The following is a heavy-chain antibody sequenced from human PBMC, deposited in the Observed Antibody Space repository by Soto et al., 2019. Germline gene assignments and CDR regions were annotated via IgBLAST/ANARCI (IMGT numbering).Heavy chain of an antibody. CDR1: GFTFSSYA. CDR3: AKVKHYYDSSGYDY. V-gene: IGHV3-23*01. J-gene: IGHJ4*02. Sequence: PGGSLRLSCAASGFTFSSYAMSWVRQAPGKGLEWVSAISGSGGSTYYADSVKGRFTISRDNSKNTLYLQMNSLRAEDTAVYCCAKVKHYYDSSGYDYWGQGTLVTVSS. D-gene: IGHD3-22*01. CDR2: ISGSGGST.